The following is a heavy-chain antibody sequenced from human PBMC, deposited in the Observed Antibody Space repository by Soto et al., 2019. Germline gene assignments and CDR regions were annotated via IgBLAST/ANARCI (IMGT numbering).Heavy chain of an antibody. CDR3: AKDVVFLVVVTTYFGMDV. CDR2: ISYDGSNK. Sequence: QVQLVESGGGVVQPGRSLRLSCAASGFIFRSYGMHWVRQAPGKGLEWVAVISYDGSNKFYADSVKGRFTISRDNSKNTLYLQMNSLRAEDTAVYYCAKDVVFLVVVTTYFGMDVWGQGTTVTVSS. V-gene: IGHV3-30*18. J-gene: IGHJ6*02. CDR1: GFIFRSYG. D-gene: IGHD2-15*01.